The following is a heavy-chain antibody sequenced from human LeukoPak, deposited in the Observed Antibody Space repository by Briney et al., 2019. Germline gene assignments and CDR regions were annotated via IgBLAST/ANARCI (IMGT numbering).Heavy chain of an antibody. V-gene: IGHV3-30*02. Sequence: GGSLRLSCAASGFSFSTYGMHWVRQAPGKGLEWVAFIRYAGSVKDYADSVKGRFTISRDNSKNTLYLQMNSLRAEDTAVYYCAKDRLMYGSGTYPLDYWGQGTLVTVSS. D-gene: IGHD3-10*01. J-gene: IGHJ4*02. CDR3: AKDRLMYGSGTYPLDY. CDR1: GFSFSTYG. CDR2: IRYAGSVK.